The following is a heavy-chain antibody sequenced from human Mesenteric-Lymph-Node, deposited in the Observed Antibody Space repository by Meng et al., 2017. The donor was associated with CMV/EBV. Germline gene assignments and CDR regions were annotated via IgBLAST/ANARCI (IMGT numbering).Heavy chain of an antibody. Sequence: GVGLLNRSGTSSCTCAFDGGSFSSTYWSWTRQPPGKGLEWMWEINHSGSTNYNPSLKSRVTISVDTSKNQFSLKLSSVTAADTAVYYCARHQRWLKSEGGFNYWGQGTLVTVSS. CDR3: ARHQRWLKSEGGFNY. CDR1: GGSFSSTY. CDR2: INHSGST. J-gene: IGHJ4*02. D-gene: IGHD4-23*01. V-gene: IGHV4-34*01.